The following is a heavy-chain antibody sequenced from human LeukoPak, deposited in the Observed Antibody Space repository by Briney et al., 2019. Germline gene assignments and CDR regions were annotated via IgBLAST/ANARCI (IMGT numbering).Heavy chain of an antibody. J-gene: IGHJ6*02. V-gene: IGHV4-30-2*01. Sequence: SETLSLTCAVSGGSISSGGYSWSWIRQPPGKGLEWFGYIYHSGSTYYNPSLKSRVTIAVDRSKNQFSLKLSSVTAAATAVYYCARERYYYDSRGSQGYGMDAWGQGTTVTVSS. CDR3: ARERYYYDSRGSQGYGMDA. CDR1: GGSISSGGYS. CDR2: IYHSGST. D-gene: IGHD3-22*01.